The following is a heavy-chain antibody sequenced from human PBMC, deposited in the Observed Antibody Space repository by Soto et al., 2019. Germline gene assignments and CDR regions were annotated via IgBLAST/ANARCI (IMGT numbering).Heavy chain of an antibody. CDR2: IIPMFGTP. CDR3: ARGEQQLRYYYYSMDV. CDR1: GGTFRSDA. Sequence: QVQLVQSGAEVKKPGSSVTVSCKASGGTFRSDAISWVRQAPGRGLEWMGGIIPMFGTPNYARKFQGRVTITADESTSTAYMEVISLISEATAVYYCARGEQQLRYYYYSMDVWGQGTTVTVSS. V-gene: IGHV1-69*12. D-gene: IGHD6-13*01. J-gene: IGHJ6*02.